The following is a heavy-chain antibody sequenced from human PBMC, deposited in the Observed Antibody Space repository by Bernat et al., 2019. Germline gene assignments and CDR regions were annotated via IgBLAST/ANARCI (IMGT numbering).Heavy chain of an antibody. J-gene: IGHJ4*02. D-gene: IGHD5-12*01. CDR1: GFTFSSYE. Sequence: EVQLVESGGGLVQPGGSLRLSCAASGFTFSSYEMNWVRQAPGKGLEWVSNISRSGSTIYYATSVKGRFTISRDNAKNSLYLQMNSLRAEDPAVYYCARYSGYDHTSDCWGQGTLVTVSS. CDR3: ARYSGYDHTSDC. V-gene: IGHV3-48*03. CDR2: ISRSGSTI.